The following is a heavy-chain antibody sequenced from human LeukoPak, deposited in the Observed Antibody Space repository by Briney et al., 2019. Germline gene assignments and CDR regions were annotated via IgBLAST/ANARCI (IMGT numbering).Heavy chain of an antibody. J-gene: IGHJ6*02. CDR1: GGSFSGYY. CDR3: ARGGDYYGSVYGMDV. V-gene: IGHV4-34*01. D-gene: IGHD3-10*01. Sequence: SETLSLTCAVYGGSFSGYYWSWIRQPPGKGLEWIGEINHSGSTYYNPSLKSRVTISVDTSKNQFSLKLSSVTAADTAVYYCARGGDYYGSVYGMDVWGQGTTVTVSS. CDR2: INHSGST.